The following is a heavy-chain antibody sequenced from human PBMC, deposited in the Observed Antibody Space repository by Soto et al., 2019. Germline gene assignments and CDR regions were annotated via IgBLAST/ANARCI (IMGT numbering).Heavy chain of an antibody. D-gene: IGHD6-13*01. Sequence: GGSLRLSCAASGFTFISYAMNWVRQAPGKGLEWVSVISGSGDSTYYADSVKGRFTISRDNSKNTLYLQMNSLRAEDTAVYYCARRGPGTYFDYWGQGTLVTVSS. CDR1: GFTFISYA. CDR3: ARRGPGTYFDY. J-gene: IGHJ4*02. CDR2: ISGSGDST. V-gene: IGHV3-23*01.